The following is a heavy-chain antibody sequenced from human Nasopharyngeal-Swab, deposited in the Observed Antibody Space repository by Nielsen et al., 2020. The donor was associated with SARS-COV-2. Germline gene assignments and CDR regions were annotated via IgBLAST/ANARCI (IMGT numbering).Heavy chain of an antibody. CDR3: GRCVFPSTTSYYYYYYTDV. CDR2: ISSGSTYI. Sequence: GGSLRLSCAASGFTFTPFSMNWVRQAPGKGLEWVASISSGSTYIYYADSVKGRFTISRDNAKNSLYLQMNSLRADDTAVYYCGRCVFPSTTSYYYYYYTDVWGKGTTVTVS. J-gene: IGHJ6*03. D-gene: IGHD1-1*01. CDR1: GFTFTPFS. V-gene: IGHV3-21*06.